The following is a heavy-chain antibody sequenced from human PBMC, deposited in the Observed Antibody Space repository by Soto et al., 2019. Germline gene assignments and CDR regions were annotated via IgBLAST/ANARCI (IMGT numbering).Heavy chain of an antibody. CDR3: EKYSRTMEREFDY. CDR1: GYTFTSYG. CDR2: ISAYNGNT. Sequence: GASVKVSCKASGYTFTSYGINWVRQAPGQGLEWMGWISAYNGNTNYAQKLQGRVTMTTDTSTSTAYMELRSLRSDDTAVYYCEKYSRTMEREFDYWGQGTLVTVSS. D-gene: IGHD6-6*01. V-gene: IGHV1-18*04. J-gene: IGHJ4*02.